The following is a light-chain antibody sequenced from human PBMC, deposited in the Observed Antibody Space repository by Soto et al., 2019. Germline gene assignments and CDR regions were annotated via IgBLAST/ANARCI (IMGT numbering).Light chain of an antibody. CDR1: SSDVGGYNY. CDR3: SSYTSRSTWV. CDR2: EVS. Sequence: QSALTQPASVSGSPGQSITISCTGTSSDVGGYNYVSCYQQHPGKAPKLMIYEVSNRPSGVSNRFSGSKSGNTASLTISGLPAEDEADYYCSSYTSRSTWVFGGGSKLTVL. V-gene: IGLV2-14*01. J-gene: IGLJ3*02.